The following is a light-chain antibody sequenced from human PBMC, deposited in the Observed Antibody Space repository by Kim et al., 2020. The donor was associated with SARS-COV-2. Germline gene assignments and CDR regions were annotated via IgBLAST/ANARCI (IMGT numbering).Light chain of an antibody. V-gene: IGKV2-28*01. Sequence: DMVVTQSPLSLPVTPGEPASISCRSSQSLLHSNGYNYLDWYLQKPGQSPQLLIYLGSDRASGVPDRFSGSGSGTDFTLKISRVEAEDVGVYYCMQALQTRTFGQGTKVDIK. CDR3: MQALQTRT. J-gene: IGKJ1*01. CDR2: LGS. CDR1: QSLLHSNGYNY.